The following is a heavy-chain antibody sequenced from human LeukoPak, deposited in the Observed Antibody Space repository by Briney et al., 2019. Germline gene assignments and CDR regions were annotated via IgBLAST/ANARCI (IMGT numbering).Heavy chain of an antibody. CDR3: ARDRLRYCSGGSCSTDY. CDR2: ISSSSRYI. V-gene: IGHV3-21*01. CDR1: GFSFSSYS. D-gene: IGHD2-15*01. J-gene: IGHJ4*02. Sequence: PGRCLRPACAASGFSFSSYSTNSASQHPGEWMEWVSSISSSSRYISYADSVKGRFSISRDTTTNSLYMQTNSLRTQDPSIYYGARDRLRYCSGGSCSTDYWGQGTLVTVSS.